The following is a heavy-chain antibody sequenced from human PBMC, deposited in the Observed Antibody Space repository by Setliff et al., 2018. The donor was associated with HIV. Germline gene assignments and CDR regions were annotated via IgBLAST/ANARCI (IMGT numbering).Heavy chain of an antibody. CDR2: INHSGST. V-gene: IGHV4-34*01. CDR1: GGSFSGYY. D-gene: IGHD5-18*01. CDR3: VRDGGYSYGFFDY. J-gene: IGHJ4*02. Sequence: SETLSLTCAVYGGSFSGYYWSWIRQPPGKGLEWIGEINHSGSTNYNPSLKSRVTISVDTSKNQFSLKLSSATAADTAVYDCVRDGGYSYGFFDYWGQGTLVTVSS.